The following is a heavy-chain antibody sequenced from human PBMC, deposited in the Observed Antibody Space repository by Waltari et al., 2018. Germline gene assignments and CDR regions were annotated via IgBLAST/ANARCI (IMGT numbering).Heavy chain of an antibody. D-gene: IGHD2-21*01. CDR1: ESTFTSSY. CDR2: INQSGGST. J-gene: IGHJ6*02. CDR3: ALDTGALWMDI. V-gene: IGHV1-46*01. Sequence: QVQLVQSGAELKKPGAPVKISCKTSESTFTSSYIHWVRQTPGQGLEWMGIINQSGGSTSYAQKFQGKVTMTRDTSTSTVYMELSSLRSDDRAVYYCALDTGALWMDIWGQGTKV.